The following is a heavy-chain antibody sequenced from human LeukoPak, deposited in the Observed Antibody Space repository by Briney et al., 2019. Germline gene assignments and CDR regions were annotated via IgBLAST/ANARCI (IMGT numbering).Heavy chain of an antibody. V-gene: IGHV3-30*18. CDR3: AKARIVGATYDAFDI. CDR1: GFTFSSYG. D-gene: IGHD1-26*01. J-gene: IGHJ3*02. CDR2: ISYDGSNK. Sequence: GGSLRLSCAASGFTFSSYGMHWVRQAPGKGLEWVAVISYDGSNKYYADSVKGRFTISRDNSKNTLYLQMNSLRAEDTAVYYCAKARIVGATYDAFDIWGQGTMVTVSS.